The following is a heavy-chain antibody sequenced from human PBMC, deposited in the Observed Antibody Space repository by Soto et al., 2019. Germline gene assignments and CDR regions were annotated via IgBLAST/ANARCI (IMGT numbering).Heavy chain of an antibody. J-gene: IGHJ4*02. V-gene: IGHV3-21*06. CDR2: ISSTTNYI. CDR3: ARESEDLTSNFDY. Sequence: SLRLSCAASGFTFTRYSMNWVRQAPGKGLEWVSSISSTTNYIYYGDSMKGRFTISRDNGKNSLYLEMHSLRAEDTAVYYCARESEDLTSNFDYWGQGTLVTVSS. CDR1: GFTFTRYS.